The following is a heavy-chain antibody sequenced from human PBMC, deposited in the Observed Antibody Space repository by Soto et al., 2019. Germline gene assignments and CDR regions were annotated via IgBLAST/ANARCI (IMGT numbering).Heavy chain of an antibody. Sequence: QVQLVESGGGVVQPGRSLRLSCAASGFTFSSYGMHWVRQAPGKGLEWVAVIWYDGSNKYYADSVKGRFTISRDNSKNTXXRQMNSRRAEDTAVYYCARDIAAAGTSYYYYGMDVWGQGTTVTVSS. D-gene: IGHD6-13*01. V-gene: IGHV3-33*01. CDR1: GFTFSSYG. CDR3: ARDIAAAGTSYYYYGMDV. CDR2: IWYDGSNK. J-gene: IGHJ6*02.